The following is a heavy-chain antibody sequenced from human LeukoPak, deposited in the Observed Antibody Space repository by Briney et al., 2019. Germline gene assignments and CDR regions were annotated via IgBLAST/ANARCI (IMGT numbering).Heavy chain of an antibody. CDR2: ILTSGTT. CDR3: AKRGVVIRVILVGFHKEAYYFDS. CDR1: NGSISSYH. Sequence: SETLSLTCTVSNGSISSYHWSWVRQPPGKGPEWIGYILTSGTTNYNPSLKSRLTISVDTSKNQFTLKLSSVAAADTAVYYCAKRGVVIRVILVGFHKEAYYFDSWGQGVLVTVSS. J-gene: IGHJ4*02. V-gene: IGHV4-4*09. D-gene: IGHD3-22*01.